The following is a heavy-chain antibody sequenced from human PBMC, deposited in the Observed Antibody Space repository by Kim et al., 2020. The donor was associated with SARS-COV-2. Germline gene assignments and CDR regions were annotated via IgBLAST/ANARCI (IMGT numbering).Heavy chain of an antibody. V-gene: IGHV3-23*01. Sequence: GTTYYADPLKGRFTISRDNSKNTLHLQMDILRAEDTAVYYCARGITTFDYLGQGALVTASS. CDR3: ARGITTFDY. J-gene: IGHJ4*02. CDR2: GTT.